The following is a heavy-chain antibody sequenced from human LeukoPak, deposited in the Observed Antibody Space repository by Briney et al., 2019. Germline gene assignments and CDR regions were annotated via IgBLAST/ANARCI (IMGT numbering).Heavy chain of an antibody. CDR2: ISSSGSTI. CDR3: ARDRGDGYNFGIDY. CDR1: GLTFNNYA. V-gene: IGHV3-48*04. Sequence: GGSLRLSCAVSGLTFNNYAMNWVRQAPGKGLEWVSYISSSGSTIYYADSVKGRFTISRDNAKNSLYLQMNSLRAEDTAVYYCARDRGDGYNFGIDYWGQGTLVTVSS. D-gene: IGHD5-24*01. J-gene: IGHJ4*02.